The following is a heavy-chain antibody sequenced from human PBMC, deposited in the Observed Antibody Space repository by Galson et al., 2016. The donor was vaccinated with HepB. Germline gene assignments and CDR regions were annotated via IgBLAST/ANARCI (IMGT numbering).Heavy chain of an antibody. CDR3: ARGYFWVLAVAGWYFDL. Sequence: SETLSLTCAVSGGSFGNHYWSWIRQSPEKGLEWIGEINHGGSTNYNPSLKSRVAISVDTSRKQFFLKVTSVTAADTAVYYCARGYFWVLAVAGWYFDLWGRGTLVTVSS. D-gene: IGHD6-19*01. J-gene: IGHJ2*01. CDR1: GGSFGNHY. V-gene: IGHV4-34*01. CDR2: INHGGST.